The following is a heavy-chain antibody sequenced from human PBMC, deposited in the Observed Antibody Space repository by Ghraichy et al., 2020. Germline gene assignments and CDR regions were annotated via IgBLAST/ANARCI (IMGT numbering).Heavy chain of an antibody. CDR2: IYHSGNT. CDR3: ARRAYISGPTWD. Sequence: GSLRLSCTVSGFSISSGYYWAWIRQPPGKGLEWIGNIYHSGNTYYNPSLRSRVTISVDMSKNQFSLRLTSVTAADTSVYYCARRAYISGPTWDWGQGTLVTVSS. J-gene: IGHJ4*02. V-gene: IGHV4-38-2*02. D-gene: IGHD1-20*01. CDR1: GFSISSGYY.